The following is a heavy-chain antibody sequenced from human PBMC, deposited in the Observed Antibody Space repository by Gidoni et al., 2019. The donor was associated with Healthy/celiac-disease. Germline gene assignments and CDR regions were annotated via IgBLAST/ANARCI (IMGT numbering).Heavy chain of an antibody. Sequence: QVQLVQSGAEVKKPGSSVKVSCKASGGTFSSYAISWVRQAPGQGLEWMGGIIPIFGTANYAQKFQGRVTITAEKSTSTAYMELSSLRSEDTAVYYCARGTIFGVVIKDYYYYYGMDVWGQGTTVTVSS. J-gene: IGHJ6*02. V-gene: IGHV1-69*06. D-gene: IGHD3-3*01. CDR2: IIPIFGTA. CDR1: GGTFSSYA. CDR3: ARGTIFGVVIKDYYYYYGMDV.